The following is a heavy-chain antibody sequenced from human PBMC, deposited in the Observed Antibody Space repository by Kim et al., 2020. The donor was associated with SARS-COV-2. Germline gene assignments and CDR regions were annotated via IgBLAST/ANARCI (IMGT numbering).Heavy chain of an antibody. J-gene: IGHJ4*02. CDR3: ARDPSMTTVTRFDY. Sequence: ASVKVSCKASGYTFTSYGISWVRQAPGQGLEWMGWISAYNGNTNYAQKLQGRVTMTTDTSTSTAYMELRSLRSDDTAVYYCARDPSMTTVTRFDYWGQGTLVTVSS. V-gene: IGHV1-18*01. D-gene: IGHD4-17*01. CDR2: ISAYNGNT. CDR1: GYTFTSYG.